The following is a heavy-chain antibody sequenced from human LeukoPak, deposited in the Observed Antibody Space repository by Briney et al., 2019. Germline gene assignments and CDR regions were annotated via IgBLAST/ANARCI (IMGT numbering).Heavy chain of an antibody. J-gene: IGHJ3*02. CDR3: ARVRRSSTTSGAFDI. D-gene: IGHD2-2*01. Sequence: PSETLSHTCTVSGGSISSYYWSWIRQPAGKGLEWIGRIYTSGSTNYNPSLKSRVTMSVDTSKNQFSLKLSSVTAADTAVYYCARVRRSSTTSGAFDIWGQGTMVTVSS. CDR2: IYTSGST. CDR1: GGSISSYY. V-gene: IGHV4-4*07.